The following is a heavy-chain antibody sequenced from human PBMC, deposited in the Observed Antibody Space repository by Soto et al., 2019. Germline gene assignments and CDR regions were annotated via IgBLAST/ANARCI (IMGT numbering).Heavy chain of an antibody. J-gene: IGHJ4*02. CDR3: ARIYSSGSYNFDY. Sequence: QVQLQESGPGLVKPSETLSLTCTVSGVSISSYYWSWIRQPPGKGLEWIGYIYYSGSTNYRPSLTSLVTITVDTSKNQFSLKLSSVAAADTAVYYCARIYSSGSYNFDYWGQGTLVTVSS. CDR1: GVSISSYY. V-gene: IGHV4-59*01. D-gene: IGHD6-19*01. CDR2: IYYSGST.